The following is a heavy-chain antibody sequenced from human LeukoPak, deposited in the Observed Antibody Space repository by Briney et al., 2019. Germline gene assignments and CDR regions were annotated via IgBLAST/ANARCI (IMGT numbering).Heavy chain of an antibody. D-gene: IGHD2-2*01. CDR3: ARLSPDSSSSRGFDY. Sequence: PSETLSHTCTVSGASISSYYWTWIRQPAGKGLEWIGRIYTSGSTNYNPSPKSRVAMSVDTSKNQFSLKLSSVTAADTAVYYCARLSPDSSSSRGFDYWGQGTLVTVSS. V-gene: IGHV4-4*07. J-gene: IGHJ4*02. CDR1: GASISSYY. CDR2: IYTSGST.